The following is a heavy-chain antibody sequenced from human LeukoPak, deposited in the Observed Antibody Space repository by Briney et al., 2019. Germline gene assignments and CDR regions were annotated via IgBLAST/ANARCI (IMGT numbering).Heavy chain of an antibody. D-gene: IGHD2-2*01. J-gene: IGHJ4*02. CDR2: IRYDGSNK. V-gene: IGHV3-30*02. CDR3: AKRGYCSSTSCYAPKYYFDY. CDR1: GFTFSSYG. Sequence: GSLRLSCAASGFTFSSYGMHWVRQAPGKGLEWVAFIRYDGSNKYYADSVKGRFTISRDNSKNTLYLQMNSLRAEDTAVYYCAKRGYCSSTSCYAPKYYFDYWGQGTLVTVSS.